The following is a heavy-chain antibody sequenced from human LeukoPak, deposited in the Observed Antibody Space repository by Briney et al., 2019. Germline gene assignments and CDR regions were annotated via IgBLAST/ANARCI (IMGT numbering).Heavy chain of an antibody. D-gene: IGHD2-2*01. CDR3: ARVVGTDEGADY. V-gene: IGHV3-23*01. CDR1: GFTFSSYA. J-gene: IGHJ4*02. Sequence: PGGSLRLSRAASGFTFSSYAMSWVRQAPGKGLEWVSAISGSGGSTYYADSVKGRFTISRDNSKNTLYLQMNSLRAEDTAVYYCARVVGTDEGADYWGQGTLVTVSS. CDR2: ISGSGGST.